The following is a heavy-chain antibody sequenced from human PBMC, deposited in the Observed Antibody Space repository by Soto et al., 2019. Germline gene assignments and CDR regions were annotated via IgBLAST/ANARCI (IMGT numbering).Heavy chain of an antibody. CDR1: GFTFSSYA. CDR2: ISGSGGST. J-gene: IGHJ4*02. V-gene: IGHV3-23*01. Sequence: GGSLRLSCAASGFTFSSYAMSWVRQAPGKGLEWVSAISGSGGSTYYADSVKGRFTISRDNSKNTLYLQMNSLRAEDTAVYYCAKGVTRSGYYDYFDYWGQGTLVPVSS. D-gene: IGHD3-22*01. CDR3: AKGVTRSGYYDYFDY.